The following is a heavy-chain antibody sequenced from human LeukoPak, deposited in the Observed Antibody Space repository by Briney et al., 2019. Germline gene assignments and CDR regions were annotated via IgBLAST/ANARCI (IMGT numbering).Heavy chain of an antibody. CDR3: ARPYLAAKSAGNGMDV. V-gene: IGHV3-7*01. J-gene: IGHJ6*04. D-gene: IGHD2-15*01. CDR2: IKQDGSEK. Sequence: PGGSLRLSCAASGFTFSSYWMSWVRQAPGKGLEWVANIKQDGSEKYYVDSVKGRFTISRDNAKNSLYLQMNSLRAEDTAVYYCARPYLAAKSAGNGMDVWGKGTTVTVSS. CDR1: GFTFSSYW.